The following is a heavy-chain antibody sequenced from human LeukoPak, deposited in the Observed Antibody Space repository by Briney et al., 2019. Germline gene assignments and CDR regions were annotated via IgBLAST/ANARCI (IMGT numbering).Heavy chain of an antibody. CDR1: GFSLSSSGVA. J-gene: IGHJ4*02. CDR2: VYWDDDK. D-gene: IGHD2-15*01. V-gene: IGHV2-5*02. Sequence: SGPTLVNLTQTLTLTCTFSGFSLSSSGVAVGWIRQPPGKALDWLALVYWDDDKRYSPSLKSTLTITKDIFKDQVVLTMTNMDPVDTATYYCAHLSASETFVRWGQGTLVTVSS. CDR3: AHLSASETFVR.